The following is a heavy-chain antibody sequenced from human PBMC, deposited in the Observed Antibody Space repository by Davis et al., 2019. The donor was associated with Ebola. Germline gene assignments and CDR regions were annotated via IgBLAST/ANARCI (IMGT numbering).Heavy chain of an antibody. Sequence: PGGSLRLSCTASGFTFGDYAMHWVRQAPGKGLEWVAVISYDGSNKYYADSVKGRFTISRDNSKNTLYLQMNSLRAEDTAVYYCAKDSKWLVRRYYYGMDVWGRGTTVTVSS. CDR1: GFTFGDYA. CDR3: AKDSKWLVRRYYYGMDV. V-gene: IGHV3-30-3*02. CDR2: ISYDGSNK. D-gene: IGHD6-19*01. J-gene: IGHJ6*04.